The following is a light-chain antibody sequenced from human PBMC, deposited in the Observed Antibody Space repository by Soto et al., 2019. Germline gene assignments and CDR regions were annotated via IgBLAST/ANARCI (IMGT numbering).Light chain of an antibody. V-gene: IGKV2-30*01. J-gene: IGKJ2*01. CDR3: SGT. CDR2: KVS. CDR1: QSLVYSDGNTY. Sequence: DVVMTQSPLSLPVTLGQPASVSCRSSQSLVYSDGNTYLNWFQQRPGQSPRRLIYKVSNRDSGVPYRFSGSGSGTDFPLKISRVEAEDVGVYNCSGTFGQGTKLEIK.